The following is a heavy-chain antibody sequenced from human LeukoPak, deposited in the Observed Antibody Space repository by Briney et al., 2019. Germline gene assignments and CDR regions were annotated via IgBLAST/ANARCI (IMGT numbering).Heavy chain of an antibody. CDR2: IYTSGGT. CDR1: GGSISSYY. D-gene: IGHD6-6*01. Sequence: SETLSLTCTVSGGSISSYYWSWIRQPPGKGLEWIGYIYTSGGTNYIPSLKGRVAISIDTSKNQFSLKLSSVTAADSAVYYCARLTRLSTSPDRYYLDYWGQGTLVTVSS. V-gene: IGHV4-4*09. CDR3: ARLTRLSTSPDRYYLDY. J-gene: IGHJ4*02.